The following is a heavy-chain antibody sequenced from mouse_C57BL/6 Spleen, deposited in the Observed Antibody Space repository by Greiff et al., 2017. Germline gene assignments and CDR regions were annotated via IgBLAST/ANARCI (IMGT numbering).Heavy chain of an antibody. V-gene: IGHV5-15*01. CDR2: ISNLAYSI. CDR3: ARRVYYYGSSRDWYFDV. D-gene: IGHD1-1*01. Sequence: EVQLVESGGGLVQPGGSLKLSCAASGFTFSDYGMAWVRQAPRTGPEWVAFISNLAYSIYYAATVTGRFTLSRENAKNTLYLEMSSLRSEDTAMYYCARRVYYYGSSRDWYFDVWGTGTTVTVSS. CDR1: GFTFSDYG. J-gene: IGHJ1*03.